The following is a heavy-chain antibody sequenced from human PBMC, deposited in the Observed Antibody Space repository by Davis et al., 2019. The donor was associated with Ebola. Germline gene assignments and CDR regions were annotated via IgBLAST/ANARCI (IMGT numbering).Heavy chain of an antibody. CDR3: YCAGH. J-gene: IGHJ4*02. D-gene: IGHD2-15*01. Sequence: PGGSLRLSCTVSGFTMRSYWMYWVRQAPGKGLVVVSRISGDGSTTHYADSVEGRFTISRDNAKNTAHLQMNSLRAEDTAVYYCYCAGHWGQGTLVTVSS. V-gene: IGHV3-74*01. CDR2: ISGDGSTT. CDR1: GFTMRSYW.